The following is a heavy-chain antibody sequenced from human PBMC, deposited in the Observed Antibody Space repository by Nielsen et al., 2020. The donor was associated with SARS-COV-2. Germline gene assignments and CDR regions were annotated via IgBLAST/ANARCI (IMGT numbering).Heavy chain of an antibody. CDR1: GYTFTSYA. CDR2: INTNTGNP. D-gene: IGHD3-3*01. Sequence: ASVKVSCKASGYTFTSYAMNWVRQAPGQGLEWMGWINTNTGNPTYAQGFTGRFVFSLDTSVSTAYLQISSLKAEDTAVYYCARFGSNYDFWSGYYNYYYYGMDVWGQGTTVTVSS. J-gene: IGHJ6*02. V-gene: IGHV7-4-1*02. CDR3: ARFGSNYDFWSGYYNYYYYGMDV.